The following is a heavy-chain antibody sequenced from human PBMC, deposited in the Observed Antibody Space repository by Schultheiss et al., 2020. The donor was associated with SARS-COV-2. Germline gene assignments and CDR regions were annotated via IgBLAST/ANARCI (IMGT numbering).Heavy chain of an antibody. D-gene: IGHD3-10*01. CDR2: ISGSGGST. CDR1: GFTFSSYA. V-gene: IGHV3-23*01. CDR3: ARDRSVTYYHQQGMDV. Sequence: GGSLRLSCAASGFTFSSYAMSWVRQAPGKGLEWVSAISGSGGSTYYADSVKGRFTISRDNSKNTLYLQMNSLRAEDTAVYYCARDRSVTYYHQQGMDVWGQGTTVTVSS. J-gene: IGHJ6*02.